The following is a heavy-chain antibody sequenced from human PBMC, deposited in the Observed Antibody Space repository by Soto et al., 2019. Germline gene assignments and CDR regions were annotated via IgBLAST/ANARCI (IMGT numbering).Heavy chain of an antibody. J-gene: IGHJ4*02. CDR1: GSSIIGYY. V-gene: IGHV4-59*12. CDR3: AMGVAGSGINCFGH. Sequence: LEPLSLTCTFSGSSIIGYYWTWIRQSPERGLEWIGYIHYSGSANYNPSLNSRLTMSVDRSKSKFSMKLASVTAVDTAVYSCAMGVAGSGINCFGHWGQGTLVTVSS. CDR2: IHYSGSA. D-gene: IGHD6-19*01.